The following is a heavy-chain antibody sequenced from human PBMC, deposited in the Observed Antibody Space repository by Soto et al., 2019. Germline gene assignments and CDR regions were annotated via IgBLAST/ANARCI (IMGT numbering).Heavy chain of an antibody. CDR3: ARFNDILTGYYRSFDY. CDR1: GGSISSSSYY. CDR2: SLYNGNT. Sequence: QLQLQESGPGLVKPSETLSLTCSVSGGSISSSSYYWGWIRQPPGKGLEWIGSSLYNGNTYYNPSLKSRVTTPVDTSKNQFSLRLSSVTAADTAVYYCARFNDILTGYYRSFDYWGQGTLVTVSS. J-gene: IGHJ4*02. V-gene: IGHV4-39*01. D-gene: IGHD3-9*01.